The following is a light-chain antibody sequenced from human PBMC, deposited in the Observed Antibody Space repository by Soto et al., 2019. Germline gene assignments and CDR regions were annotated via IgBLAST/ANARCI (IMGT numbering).Light chain of an antibody. CDR3: QQYNNWPLT. J-gene: IGKJ4*01. V-gene: IGKV3-15*01. CDR1: QSVSSN. CDR2: GAS. Sequence: EIVMTQSPATLSVSPGERATLSCRASQSVSSNLAWSQQKPGQAPRLLIYGASTRATSVPARFSGSGSGTEFTLTISSLQFEDFAVYYCQQYNNWPLTFGGGTKVEIK.